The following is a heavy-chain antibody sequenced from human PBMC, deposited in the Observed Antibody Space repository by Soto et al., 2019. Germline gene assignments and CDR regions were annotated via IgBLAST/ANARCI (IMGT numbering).Heavy chain of an antibody. D-gene: IGHD3-9*01. CDR3: AREVGTLYDILTGPYYFDY. CDR1: GGSVSSGSYY. CDR2: IYYSGST. V-gene: IGHV4-61*01. J-gene: IGHJ4*02. Sequence: SETLSLTCTVSGGSVSSGSYYWSWIRHPPGKGLEWIGYIYYSGSTNYNPSLKSRVTISVDTSKNQFSLKLSSVTAADTAVYYCAREVGTLYDILTGPYYFDYWGQGTLVTVSS.